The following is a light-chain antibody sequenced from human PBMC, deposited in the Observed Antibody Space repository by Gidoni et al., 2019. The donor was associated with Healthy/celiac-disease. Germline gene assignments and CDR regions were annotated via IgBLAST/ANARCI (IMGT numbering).Light chain of an antibody. J-gene: IGKJ4*01. CDR2: GAS. CDR1: QSVSSN. V-gene: IGKV3-15*01. Sequence: EIVLTQSPATLSVSPGERATLSCRASQSVSSNLAWYQQKPGQAPRLLIYGASTRAIGIPARFSGSLSGTEFTLTISLLQSQDFAVYYCQQYNNWPPLTFGGGTKVEIK. CDR3: QQYNNWPPLT.